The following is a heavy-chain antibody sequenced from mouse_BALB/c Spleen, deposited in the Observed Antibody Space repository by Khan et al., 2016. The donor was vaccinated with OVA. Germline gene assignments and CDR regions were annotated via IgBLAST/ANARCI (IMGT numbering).Heavy chain of an antibody. V-gene: IGHV2-9*02. J-gene: IGHJ3*01. CDR3: SRDTTATPY. CDR1: GFSFTSYG. D-gene: IGHD1-2*01. Sequence: QVQLKQSGPGLVAPSPSLYITCTVSGFSFTSYGVHWVRQAPGKGLEWLGIIWAGGSTNYNSDIMYRLCIGTVNYKSKALLKMNSLQTNDTDKYDCSRDTTATPYWGQGSLVTVAA. CDR2: IWAGGST.